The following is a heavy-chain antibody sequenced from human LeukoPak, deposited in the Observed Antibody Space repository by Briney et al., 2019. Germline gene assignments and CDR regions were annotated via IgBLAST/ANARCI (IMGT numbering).Heavy chain of an antibody. J-gene: IGHJ4*02. D-gene: IGHD3-10*01. Sequence: GGSLRLSCAASGFTFSSYAMSWVRLAPGKGLEWVSTISGSGGSTYNADSVKGRFTISKDNSKNTLYLQLNSLRAEDTAAYYCAKGQGSGPYPGFDYWGQGTLVTFSS. CDR2: ISGSGGST. V-gene: IGHV3-23*01. CDR3: AKGQGSGPYPGFDY. CDR1: GFTFSSYA.